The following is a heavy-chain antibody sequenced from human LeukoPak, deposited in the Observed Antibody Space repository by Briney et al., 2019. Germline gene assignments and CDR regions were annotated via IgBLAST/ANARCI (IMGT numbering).Heavy chain of an antibody. J-gene: IGHJ4*02. CDR1: GITLSNYG. Sequence: PGGSLRLSCAVSGITLSNYGMSWVRQAPGKGLEWVAGISDSGGSTNYADSVKGRFTISRDNPKNTLYLQMNSLRAEDTAVYFWAKGVLVIGGVIIVGFHKEAYSFAYGGQGPVVTVPS. D-gene: IGHD3-3*01. CDR3: AKGVLVIGGVIIVGFHKEAYSFAY. CDR2: ISDSGGST. V-gene: IGHV3-23*01.